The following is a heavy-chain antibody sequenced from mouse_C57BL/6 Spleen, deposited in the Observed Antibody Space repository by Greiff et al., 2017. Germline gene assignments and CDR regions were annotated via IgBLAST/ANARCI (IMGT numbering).Heavy chain of an antibody. V-gene: IGHV1-61*01. D-gene: IGHD1-2*01. CDR1: GYTFTSYW. CDR3: AGTTAYWYFDV. Sequence: QVQLQQPGAELVRPGSSVKLSCKASGYTFTSYWMDWVKQRPGQGLEWIGNIYPSDSETHYNQKFKDKATLTVDKSSSTAYMQLSSLTSEDSAVYHCAGTTAYWYFDVWGTGTTVTVSS. J-gene: IGHJ1*03. CDR2: IYPSDSET.